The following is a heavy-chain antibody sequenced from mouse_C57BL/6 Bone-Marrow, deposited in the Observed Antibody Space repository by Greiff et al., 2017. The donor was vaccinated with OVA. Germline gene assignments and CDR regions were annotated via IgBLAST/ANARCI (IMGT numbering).Heavy chain of an antibody. CDR2: INPSTGGT. J-gene: IGHJ2*01. Sequence: EVHLVESGPELVKPGASVKISCKASGYSFTGYYMNWVKQSPEKSLEWIGEINPSTGGTTYNQKFKAKATLTVDKSSSTAYMQLKSLTSEDSAVYYCARGDYWGQGTTLTVSS. V-gene: IGHV1-42*01. CDR3: ARGDY. CDR1: GYSFTGYY.